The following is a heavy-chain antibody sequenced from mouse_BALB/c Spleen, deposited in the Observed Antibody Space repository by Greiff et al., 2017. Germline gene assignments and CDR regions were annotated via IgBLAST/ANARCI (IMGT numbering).Heavy chain of an antibody. V-gene: IGHV1-54*01. J-gene: IGHJ3*01. Sequence: VQLQESGAELVRPGTSVKVSCKASGYAFTNYLIEWVKQRPGQGLEWIGVINPGSGGTNYNEKFKGKATLTADKSSSTAYMQLSSLTSDDSAVYFCARSGDYLAWFAYWGQGTLVTVSA. CDR3: ARSGDYLAWFAY. CDR1: GYAFTNYL. D-gene: IGHD2-4*01. CDR2: INPGSGGT.